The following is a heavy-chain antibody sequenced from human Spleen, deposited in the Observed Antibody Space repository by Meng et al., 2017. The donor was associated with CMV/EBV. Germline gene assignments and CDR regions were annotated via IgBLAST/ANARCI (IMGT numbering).Heavy chain of an antibody. V-gene: IGHV3-73*02. CDR1: GFTFSGSA. CDR3: TTKEN. J-gene: IGHJ4*02. D-gene: IGHD1-1*01. CDR2: IRSKSNNYAT. Sequence: GQLLDSGGALLSPGVSLKLSCAASGFTFSGSAMQWVRQASGKGLEWVGRIRSKSNNYATAYAESVEGRFTISRDDLKNMAYLQMNSLKTGDTAVYYCTTKENWGQGTLVTVSS.